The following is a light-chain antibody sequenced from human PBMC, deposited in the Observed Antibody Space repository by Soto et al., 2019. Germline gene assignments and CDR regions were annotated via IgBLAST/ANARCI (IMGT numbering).Light chain of an antibody. CDR1: SSDVGGYNY. Sequence: QSALTQPASVSGSPGQSITISCTGTSSDVGGYNYVSWYQQHPGKAPKLMIYEVSNRPSGVSNRFSGSKSGNTASLTVFGLRAEDEADYYCSSYTSSSTWVFGGGTKLTVL. J-gene: IGLJ3*02. V-gene: IGLV2-14*01. CDR3: SSYTSSSTWV. CDR2: EVS.